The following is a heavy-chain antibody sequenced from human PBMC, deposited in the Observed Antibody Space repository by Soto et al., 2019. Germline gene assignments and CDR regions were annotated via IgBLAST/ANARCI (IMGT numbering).Heavy chain of an antibody. D-gene: IGHD6-19*01. CDR3: AKGGSPWPGYSRGWVDY. J-gene: IGHJ4*02. Sequence: PGGSLRLSCAASGFTFSSYAMSWVRQAPGKGLEWVSAISGSGGSTYYADSVKGRFTISRDNSKNTLYLQMNSLRAEDTAVYYCAKGGSPWPGYSRGWVDYWGQGTLVTVSS. CDR1: GFTFSSYA. V-gene: IGHV3-23*01. CDR2: ISGSGGST.